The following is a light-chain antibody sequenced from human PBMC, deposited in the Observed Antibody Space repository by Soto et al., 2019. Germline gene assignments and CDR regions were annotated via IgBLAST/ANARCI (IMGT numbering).Light chain of an antibody. CDR3: QKYNSAPWT. CDR1: QSISSW. V-gene: IGKV1-5*03. Sequence: DIQMTQSPSTLSASVGDRVTNTCRASQSISSWLAWYQQKPGKAPKLLIYKASGLESGVPSRLSGSGSGTDFTLTISSLQPDDFATYYSQKYNSAPWTFGQGTKVEIK. CDR2: KAS. J-gene: IGKJ1*01.